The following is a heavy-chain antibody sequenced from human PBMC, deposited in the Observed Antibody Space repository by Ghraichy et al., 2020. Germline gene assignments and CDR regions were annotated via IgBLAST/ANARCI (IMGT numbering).Heavy chain of an antibody. V-gene: IGHV3-21*01. Sequence: LSLTCAASGFTFSSYSMNWVRQAPGKGLEWVSSISSSSSYIYYADSVKGRFTISRDNAKNSLYLQMNSLRAEDTAVYYCARSKGGAVFDYWGQGTLVTVSS. J-gene: IGHJ4*02. CDR2: ISSSSSYI. CDR3: ARSKGGAVFDY. D-gene: IGHD3-16*01. CDR1: GFTFSSYS.